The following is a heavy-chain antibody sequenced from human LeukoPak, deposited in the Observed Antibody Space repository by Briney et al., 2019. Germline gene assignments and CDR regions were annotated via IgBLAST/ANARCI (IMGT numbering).Heavy chain of an antibody. V-gene: IGHV3-53*04. J-gene: IGHJ4*02. Sequence: GGSLRLSCAASGFTVSSNYMSWVRQAPGKGLEWVSVIYSGGSTYYADCVKGRFTISRHNSKNTLYLQMNSLRAEDTAVYYCAGGSSSSWYYFDYWGQGTLVTVSS. CDR2: IYSGGST. CDR3: AGGSSSSWYYFDY. CDR1: GFTVSSNY. D-gene: IGHD6-13*01.